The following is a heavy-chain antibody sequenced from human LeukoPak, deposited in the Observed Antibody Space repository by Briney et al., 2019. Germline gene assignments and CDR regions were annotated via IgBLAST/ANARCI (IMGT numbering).Heavy chain of an antibody. D-gene: IGHD3-22*01. Sequence: GASVKVSCKASGGTFSSYAISWVRQAPGQGLEWMGGIIPIFGAANYAQKFQGRVTITADESTSTAYMELSSLRSEDTAVYYCAREPYYYDSSGYSMDVWGKGTTVTISS. V-gene: IGHV1-69*01. CDR3: AREPYYYDSSGYSMDV. J-gene: IGHJ6*03. CDR2: IIPIFGAA. CDR1: GGTFSSYA.